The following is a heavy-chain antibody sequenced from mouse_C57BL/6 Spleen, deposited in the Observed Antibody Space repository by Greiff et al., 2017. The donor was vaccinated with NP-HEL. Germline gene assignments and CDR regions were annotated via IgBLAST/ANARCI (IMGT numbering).Heavy chain of an antibody. D-gene: IGHD1-1*01. V-gene: IGHV1-69*01. CDR3: ARSNGSSPAWFAY. CDR2: IDPSDSYT. Sequence: VKLMESGAELVMPGASVKLSCKASGYTFTSYWMHWVKQRPGQGLEWIGEIDPSDSYTNYNQKFKGKSTLTVDKSSSTAYMQLSSLTSEDSAVYYCARSNGSSPAWFAYWGQGTLVTVSA. CDR1: GYTFTSYW. J-gene: IGHJ3*01.